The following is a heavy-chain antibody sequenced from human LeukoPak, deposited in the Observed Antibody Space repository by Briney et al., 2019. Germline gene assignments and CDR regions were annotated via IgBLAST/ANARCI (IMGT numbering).Heavy chain of an antibody. CDR3: AREGFDY. CDR2: MNPNSGNT. Sequence: GASVKVSCKASGYTFTSYDINWVRQATGQGLEWLGHMNPNSGNTGSAQKFQGRFTMTWDTSISTAYMELSSLRSEDTAVYYCAREGFDYWGRGTLVTVSS. CDR1: GYTFTSYD. V-gene: IGHV1-8*01. J-gene: IGHJ4*02.